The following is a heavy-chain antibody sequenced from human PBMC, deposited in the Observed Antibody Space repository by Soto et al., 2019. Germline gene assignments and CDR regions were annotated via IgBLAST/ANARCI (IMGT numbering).Heavy chain of an antibody. D-gene: IGHD1-20*01. CDR2: IYYSGST. CDR3: ARDALGGITETTN. CDR1: GGSISSYY. V-gene: IGHV4-59*01. Sequence: PSETLSLTCTVSGGSISSYYWSWIRQPPGKGLEWIGYIYYSGSTNYNPSLKSRVTISVDTSKNQFSLKLSSVTAADTAVYYCARDALGGITETTNWGQGTLVTVSS. J-gene: IGHJ4*02.